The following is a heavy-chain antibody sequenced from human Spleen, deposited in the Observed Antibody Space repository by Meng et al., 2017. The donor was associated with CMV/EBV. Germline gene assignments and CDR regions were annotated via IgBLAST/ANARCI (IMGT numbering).Heavy chain of an antibody. D-gene: IGHD6-19*01. J-gene: IGHJ5*02. Sequence: ASVKVSCKASGNTFTGYYFHWVRQAPGQGLEWMGWISAYNGNTNYAQKFQGRVTMTRDTSISTAYMELSRLRSDDTAVYYCARDTVAGRGPNWFDPWGQGTLVTVSS. V-gene: IGHV1-2*02. CDR1: GNTFTGYY. CDR2: ISAYNGNT. CDR3: ARDTVAGRGPNWFDP.